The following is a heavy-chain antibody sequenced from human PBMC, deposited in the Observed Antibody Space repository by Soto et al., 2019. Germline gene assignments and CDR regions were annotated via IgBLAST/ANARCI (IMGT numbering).Heavy chain of an antibody. CDR1: GDSISTSSYY. J-gene: IGHJ1*01. CDR3: ARLAYSGYLQT. CDR2: IYYSGAT. V-gene: IGHV4-39*02. D-gene: IGHD1-26*01. Sequence: LSLTCDVSGDSISTSSYYRGWIRQPPGKGLEWIASIYYSGATYYNPSLQSRVTISVDTSNNRFSLTLSSLTAADTAVYFCARLAYSGYLQTWGQGSLVTVSS.